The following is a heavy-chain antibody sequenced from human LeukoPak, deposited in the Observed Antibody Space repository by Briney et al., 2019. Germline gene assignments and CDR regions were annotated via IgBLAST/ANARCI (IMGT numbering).Heavy chain of an antibody. CDR2: IYPGDSDT. Sequence: GESLKISCKGSGYSFTSYWIGWVRQMPGKGLEWMGIIYPGDSDTRYSPSFQGQVTISADKSISTAYLQWSSLKASDTAMYYCARLSTYGSGSYLPKDGDNWFDPWGQGTLVTVSS. CDR1: GYSFTSYW. D-gene: IGHD3-10*01. V-gene: IGHV5-51*01. CDR3: ARLSTYGSGSYLPKDGDNWFDP. J-gene: IGHJ5*02.